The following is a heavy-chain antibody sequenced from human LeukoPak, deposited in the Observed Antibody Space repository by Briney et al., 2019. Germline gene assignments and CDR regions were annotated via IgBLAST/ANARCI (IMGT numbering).Heavy chain of an antibody. D-gene: IGHD3-10*01. CDR2: ISSSSSYI. CDR1: GFTFSSYS. V-gene: IGHV3-21*01. J-gene: IGHJ4*02. CDR3: ARAGWELNFDY. Sequence: GGSLRPSCAASGFTFSSYSMNWVRQAPGKGLEWVSSISSSSSYIYYADSVKGRFTISRDNAKNSLYLQMNSLRAEDTAVFYCARAGWELNFDYWGQGTLVTVSS.